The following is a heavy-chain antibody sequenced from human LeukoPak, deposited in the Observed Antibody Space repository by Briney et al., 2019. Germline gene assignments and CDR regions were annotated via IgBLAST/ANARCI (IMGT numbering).Heavy chain of an antibody. J-gene: IGHJ4*02. CDR1: GFTFSTYD. D-gene: IGHD1-26*01. CDR2: ISYDGSNK. CDR3: ARRYSGIDY. Sequence: GGSLRLSCAASGFTFSTYDMHWVRQAPGKGLEWVAVISYDGSNKYYADSVKGRFTISRDNSKNTLYLQMNSLRAEDTAVYYCARRYSGIDYWGQGTLVTVSS. V-gene: IGHV3-30*03.